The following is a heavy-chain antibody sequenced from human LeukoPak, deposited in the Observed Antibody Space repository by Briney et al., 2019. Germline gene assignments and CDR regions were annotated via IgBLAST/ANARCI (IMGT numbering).Heavy chain of an antibody. CDR1: GFTFSNYG. V-gene: IGHV3-30*18. CDR2: TSYDGSNE. Sequence: PGGSLRLSCAASGFTFSNYGMHWVRQAPGKGLEWVAFTSYDGSNEYYADSVRGRFTISRVNSKDTLYLQMNSLRVEDTAAYFCAKGYGSGSYLIDYWGQGTLVTVSS. J-gene: IGHJ4*02. D-gene: IGHD3-10*01. CDR3: AKGYGSGSYLIDY.